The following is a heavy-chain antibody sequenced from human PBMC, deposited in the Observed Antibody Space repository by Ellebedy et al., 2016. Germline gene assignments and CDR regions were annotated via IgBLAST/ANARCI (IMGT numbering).Heavy chain of an antibody. D-gene: IGHD3-10*01. J-gene: IGHJ4*02. V-gene: IGHV3-15*01. CDR3: TIGLGSSDHDY. CDR1: GFSFSDGW. CDR2: IKTKTDGGTT. Sequence: GESLKISXTTSGFSFSDGWMSCVRQAPGEGLEWVGRIKTKTDGGTTDYAAPVKDRFTISRDESRSTLFLQMNSLKIEDTAMYYCTIGLGSSDHDYWGQGTLVTVSS.